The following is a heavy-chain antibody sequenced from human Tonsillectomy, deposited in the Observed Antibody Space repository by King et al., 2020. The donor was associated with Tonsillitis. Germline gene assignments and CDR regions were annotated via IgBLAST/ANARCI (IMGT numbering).Heavy chain of an antibody. J-gene: IGHJ3*02. CDR2: INPDGKST. Sequence: EVQLVESGGGLVQPGGSLRLSCSVTGFTFSNYWMHWVRRAPGKGLMWVSRINPDGKSTSVADSVKGRFTISRDNAKNTLNLQMSSLRAEDTAVYYCVRGAGIYGPPDLDAFDIWGPGPVVTVSP. CDR1: GFTFSNYW. V-gene: IGHV3-74*01. D-gene: IGHD2/OR15-2a*01. CDR3: VRGAGIYGPPDLDAFDI.